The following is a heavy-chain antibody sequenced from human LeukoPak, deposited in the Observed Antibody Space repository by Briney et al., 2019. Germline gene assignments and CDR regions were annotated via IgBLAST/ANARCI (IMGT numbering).Heavy chain of an antibody. V-gene: IGHV4-38-2*02. CDR2: IYYSGST. CDR1: GYSISSGYY. J-gene: IGHJ3*02. Sequence: SETLSLTCTVSGYSISSGYYWSWIRQPPGKGLEWIGYIYYSGSTYYNPSLKSRVTISVDTSKNQFSLKLSSVTAADTAVYYCARVRYLSKQRGSDAFDIWGQGTMVTVSS. D-gene: IGHD6-25*01. CDR3: ARVRYLSKQRGSDAFDI.